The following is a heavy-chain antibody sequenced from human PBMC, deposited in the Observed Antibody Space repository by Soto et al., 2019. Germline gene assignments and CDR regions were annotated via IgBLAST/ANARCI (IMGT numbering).Heavy chain of an antibody. V-gene: IGHV3-48*02. Sequence: EVQLVESGGDLVQRGGSRKLSGEASGFTFSVYSMNWVRQAPGKGLEWFSYITSDTKTIKYADSVKGRFTISRDNAKNSVYLQMNSLRDEDTAVYYCARSVEGHFDYWGQGTVVTVSS. J-gene: IGHJ4*02. CDR2: ITSDTKTI. D-gene: IGHD6-19*01. CDR1: GFTFSVYS. CDR3: ARSVEGHFDY.